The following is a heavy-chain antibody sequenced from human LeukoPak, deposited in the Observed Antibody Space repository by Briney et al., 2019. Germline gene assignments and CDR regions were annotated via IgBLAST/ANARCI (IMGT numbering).Heavy chain of an antibody. CDR1: GYSISSGYY. CDR2: IYHSGST. V-gene: IGHV4-38-2*01. D-gene: IGHD2-2*02. Sequence: SEILSLTCAVSGYSISSGYYWGWIRQPPGKGLEWIGSIYHSGSTYYNPSLKSRVTISVDTSKNQFSLKLSSVTAADTAVYYCARLDIVVVPAAIGIHDAFDIWGQGTMVTVSS. CDR3: ARLDIVVVPAAIGIHDAFDI. J-gene: IGHJ3*02.